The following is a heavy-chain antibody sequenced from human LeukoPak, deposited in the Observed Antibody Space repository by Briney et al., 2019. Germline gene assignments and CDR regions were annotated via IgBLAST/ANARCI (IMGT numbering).Heavy chain of an antibody. Sequence: GGSLRLSCAASGVTSNNYAMSWVRQAPGKGLEWVSGISGSGDRIYYADSVKGRFTISRDNSKNTLYLQMNSLRAEDTAVYYCAKAFYYDSSGYSHFAYWGQGSLVTVSS. CDR1: GVTSNNYA. CDR3: AKAFYYDSSGYSHFAY. V-gene: IGHV3-23*01. D-gene: IGHD3-22*01. J-gene: IGHJ4*02. CDR2: ISGSGDRI.